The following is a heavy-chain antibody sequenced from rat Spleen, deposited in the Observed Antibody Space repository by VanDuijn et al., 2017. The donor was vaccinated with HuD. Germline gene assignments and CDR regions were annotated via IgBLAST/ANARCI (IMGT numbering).Heavy chain of an antibody. Sequence: VQLKESGPGLVQPSQTLSLTCTVSGFSLSNYGVLWVRQPPGKGLEWVASIGIGGGNTYYRDSVRARFTISRDNTKSTLYLQVDSLRSEDTAIYYCARPTTGIPFNYWGQGVMVTVSS. CDR2: IGIGGGNT. CDR3: ARPTTGIPFNY. V-gene: IGHV5S13*01. D-gene: IGHD1-9*01. J-gene: IGHJ2*01. CDR1: GFSLSNYG.